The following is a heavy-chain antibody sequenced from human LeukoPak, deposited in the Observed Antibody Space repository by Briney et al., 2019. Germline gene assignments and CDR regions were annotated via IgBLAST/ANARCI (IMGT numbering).Heavy chain of an antibody. CDR1: GFTFSRYW. J-gene: IGHJ4*02. Sequence: TGGSLRLSCAASGFTFSRYWMNWVRQAPGQGPVWVSHISTDGTTTVYADSVKGRFTISRDNARNTVYLQMNSLRAEDTAVYYCARDGERVTTIAGVYWLDYWGQGILVTVSS. V-gene: IGHV3-74*01. CDR3: ARDGERVTTIAGVYWLDY. D-gene: IGHD3-16*01. CDR2: ISTDGTTT.